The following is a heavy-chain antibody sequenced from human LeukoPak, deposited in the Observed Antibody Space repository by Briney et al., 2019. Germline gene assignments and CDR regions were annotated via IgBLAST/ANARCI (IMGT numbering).Heavy chain of an antibody. V-gene: IGHV3-30-3*01. CDR3: ARDRGPPDSSGYPDAFDI. CDR2: ISYDGSNK. J-gene: IGHJ3*02. Sequence: PGRSLRLSCAASGFTFSSYAMHWVRQAPGKGLEWVAVISYDGSNKYYADSVKGRFTISRDNAKNSLYLQMNSLRAEDTAVYYCARDRGPPDSSGYPDAFDIWGQGTMVTVSS. D-gene: IGHD3-22*01. CDR1: GFTFSSYA.